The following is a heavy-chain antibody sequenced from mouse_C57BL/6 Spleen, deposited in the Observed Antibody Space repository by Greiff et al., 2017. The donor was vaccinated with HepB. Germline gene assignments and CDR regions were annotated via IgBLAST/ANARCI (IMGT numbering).Heavy chain of an antibody. CDR1: GNSSPDNT. V-gene: IGHV1-39*01. D-gene: IGHD2-4*01. CDR3: ARSDYDGYYAMDY. J-gene: IGHJ4*01. Sequence: FKLHRLGPERGRPGASGRKSCKASGNSSPDNTLNWVNRSNGKSLEWLGVINPNYGTTSYNQKFKGKATLTVDQSSSTAYMQLNSLTSEDSAVYYCARSDYDGYYAMDYWGQGTSVTVSS. CDR2: INPNYGTT.